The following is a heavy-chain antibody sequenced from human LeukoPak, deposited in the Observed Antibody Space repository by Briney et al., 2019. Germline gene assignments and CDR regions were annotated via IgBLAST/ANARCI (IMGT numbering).Heavy chain of an antibody. J-gene: IGHJ4*02. CDR1: GFPFNTYA. CDR2: ISDNGQNI. CDR3: AKNWRDIGANYYSDY. Sequence: GGSLRLSCAASGFPFNTYAMSWVRQAPGKGLEWVSAISDNGQNIYYSDSVRGRFTISRDNSKNTLYLRMNSLRVDDTAIYFCAKNWRDIGANYYSDYWGPGIQATVSS. V-gene: IGHV3-23*01. D-gene: IGHD3-16*02.